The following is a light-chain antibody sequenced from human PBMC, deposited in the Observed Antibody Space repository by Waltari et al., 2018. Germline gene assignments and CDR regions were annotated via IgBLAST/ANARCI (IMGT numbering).Light chain of an antibody. CDR2: EVN. CDR1: SSDVGRYDF. Sequence: QSALTQPPSASGSPGQSVTISCTGTSSDVGRYDFVSWYQQHPGKVPKLIIYEVNRRPSGVPDRFSGSKSGNTASLTVSGHRAEDEADYYCSSYAGTNNLVFGGGTKLTVL. J-gene: IGLJ3*02. V-gene: IGLV2-8*01. CDR3: SSYAGTNNLV.